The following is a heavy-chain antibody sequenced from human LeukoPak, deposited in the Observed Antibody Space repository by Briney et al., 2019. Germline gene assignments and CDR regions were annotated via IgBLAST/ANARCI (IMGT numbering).Heavy chain of an antibody. CDR2: IYTSGST. V-gene: IGHV4-4*07. D-gene: IGHD2-21*02. CDR3: ARGRGAGDDAFDI. J-gene: IGHJ3*02. CDR1: GGSISSYY. Sequence: PSETLSLTCTVSGGSISSYYWSCIRQPAGKGLESIGRIYTSGSTNYNPSLKSRVTMSVDTSKNHFSLKLSSVTAAGTAVYYCARGRGAGDDAFDIWGQGTMVTVSS.